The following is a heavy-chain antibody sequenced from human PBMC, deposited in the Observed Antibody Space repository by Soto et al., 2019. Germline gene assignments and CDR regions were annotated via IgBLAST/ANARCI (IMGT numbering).Heavy chain of an antibody. J-gene: IGHJ4*02. CDR2: INAGNGNT. V-gene: IGHV1-3*01. CDR1: GYTFTSYA. D-gene: IGHD2-15*01. Sequence: ASVKVSCKASGYTFTSYAMHWVRQAPGQRLEWMGWINAGNGNTKYSQKFQGRVTITRDTSASTAYMELSSLRSEDTAVYYCAREYCSGGSCQDYYFDYWGQGTLVTVSS. CDR3: AREYCSGGSCQDYYFDY.